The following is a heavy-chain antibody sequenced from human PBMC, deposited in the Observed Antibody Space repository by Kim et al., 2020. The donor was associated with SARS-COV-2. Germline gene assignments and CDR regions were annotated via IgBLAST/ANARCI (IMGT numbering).Heavy chain of an antibody. CDR1: GFTFHYYW. V-gene: IGHV3-74*01. CDR2: IDSLGSEV. D-gene: IGHD6-6*01. J-gene: IGHJ6*02. CDR3: ARAGAFTPSSLYYFYGLGV. Sequence: GGSLRLSCAASGFTFHYYWLHWVRQAPGKGLEWVSRIDSLGSEVYYADSMKGRFTISRDNAQNTVYLQMNSLRVDDTAVYYCARAGAFTPSSLYYFYGLGVWGQGTAVTVSS.